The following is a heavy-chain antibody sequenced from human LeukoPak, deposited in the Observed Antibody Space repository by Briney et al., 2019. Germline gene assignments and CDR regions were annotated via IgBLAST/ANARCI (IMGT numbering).Heavy chain of an antibody. J-gene: IGHJ4*02. Sequence: GGSLRLSCAASGFTFNSETMNWVRQAPGKGLEWVSYISSGGNTIYYADSVKGRFTISRDNAKNSLYLQMNSLRAEDTAVYYCARVLWFGELFTPFDYWGQGTLVTVSS. V-gene: IGHV3-48*01. CDR3: ARVLWFGELFTPFDY. D-gene: IGHD3-10*01. CDR2: ISSGGNTI. CDR1: GFTFNSET.